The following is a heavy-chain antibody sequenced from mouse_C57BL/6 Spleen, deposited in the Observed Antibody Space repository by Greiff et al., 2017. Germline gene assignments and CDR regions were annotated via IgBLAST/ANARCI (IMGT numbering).Heavy chain of an antibody. CDR2: IYPGDGDT. D-gene: IGHD2-5*01. J-gene: IGHJ2*01. V-gene: IGHV1-82*01. CDR3: ARGSNYVGSYFDY. CDR1: GYAFSSSW. Sequence: LVESGPELVKPGASVKISCKASGYAFSSSWMNWVKQRPGKGLEWIGRIYPGDGDTNYNGKFKGKATLTADKSSSTAYMQLSSLTSEDSAVYFCARGSNYVGSYFDYWGQGTTLTVSS.